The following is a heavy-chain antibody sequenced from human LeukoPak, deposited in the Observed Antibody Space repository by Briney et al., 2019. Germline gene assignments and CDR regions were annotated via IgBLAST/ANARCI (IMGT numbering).Heavy chain of an antibody. CDR3: ARVLSGSSYDFWSGSNFDD. J-gene: IGHJ4*02. V-gene: IGHV3-20*04. D-gene: IGHD3-3*01. CDR2: INWNGGST. Sequence: GGSLRLSCAASGFTFDDYGMSWVRQAPGKGLEWVSGINWNGGSTGYADSVKGRFTISRDNSKNSLYLQMNSLRAEDTAVYYCARVLSGSSYDFWSGSNFDDWGQGTLVTVSS. CDR1: GFTFDDYG.